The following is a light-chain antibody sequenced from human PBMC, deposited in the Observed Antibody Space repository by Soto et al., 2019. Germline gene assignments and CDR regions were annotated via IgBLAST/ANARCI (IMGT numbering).Light chain of an antibody. J-gene: IGKJ5*01. Sequence: EMVMTQSPATLSVSPGERATLSCTASQSVSRNLAWYQQKPGQAPRLLIYDASARATGIPGKFSGSGSGSDFRLTISSLQSEDFAVYYCQHYNNWPITFGQGTRLEIK. CDR2: DAS. CDR3: QHYNNWPIT. CDR1: QSVSRN. V-gene: IGKV3-15*01.